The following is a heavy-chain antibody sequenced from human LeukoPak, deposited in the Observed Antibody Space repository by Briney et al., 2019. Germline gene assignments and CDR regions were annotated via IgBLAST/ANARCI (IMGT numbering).Heavy chain of an antibody. CDR2: INPNSGGT. V-gene: IGHV1-2*02. J-gene: IGHJ4*02. D-gene: IGHD3-10*01. CDR3: ARVYGSGIGFDY. CDR1: GYTFTGYY. Sequence: ASVKLSCKASGYTFTGYYMHWVRQAPGQGLEWMGWINPNSGGTNYAQKFQGRVTMTRDTSISTAYMELSRLRSDDTAVYYCARVYGSGIGFDYWGQGTLVTVSS.